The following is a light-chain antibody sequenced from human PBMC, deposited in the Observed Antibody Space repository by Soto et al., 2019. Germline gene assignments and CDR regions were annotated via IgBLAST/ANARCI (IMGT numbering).Light chain of an antibody. CDR1: SSDVGSYNY. V-gene: IGLV2-14*01. Sequence: QSALTQPASVSGSPGQSITISCTGTSSDVGSYNYVSWYQQHPGKAPKLMIYEVSDRPSGISSRFSGSKSDNTASLTISGLQAEDEAVYYCSSFERSGTRVIGGGTKLTVL. CDR3: SSFERSGTRV. CDR2: EVS. J-gene: IGLJ3*02.